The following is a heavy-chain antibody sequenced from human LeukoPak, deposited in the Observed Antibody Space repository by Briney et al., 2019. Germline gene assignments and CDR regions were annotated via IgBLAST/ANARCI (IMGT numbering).Heavy chain of an antibody. J-gene: IGHJ6*03. CDR2: INPNSGGT. CDR3: ARGGYGGNVIRDYMDV. D-gene: IGHD4-23*01. CDR1: GYIFTSYG. V-gene: IGHV1-2*02. Sequence: GASVKVSCKASGYIFTSYGISWVRQAPGQGREWMGWINPNSGGTNYAQKFQGRVTMTRDTSISTVYMELSRLRSDDTAVYYCARGGYGGNVIRDYMDVWGKGTTVTVSS.